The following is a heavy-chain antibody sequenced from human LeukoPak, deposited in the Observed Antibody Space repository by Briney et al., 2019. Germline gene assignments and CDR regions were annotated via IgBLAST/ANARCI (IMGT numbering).Heavy chain of an antibody. J-gene: IGHJ5*02. V-gene: IGHV3-30*02. CDR3: ARGSSPWIQLWLPWFDP. D-gene: IGHD5-18*01. CDR2: IRYDGSNK. Sequence: GGSLRLSCAASGFTFSSYGMHWVRQAPGKGLEWVAFIRYDGSNKYYADSVKGRFTISRDNSKNTLYLQMNSLRAEDTAVYYCARGSSPWIQLWLPWFDPWGQGTLVTVSS. CDR1: GFTFSSYG.